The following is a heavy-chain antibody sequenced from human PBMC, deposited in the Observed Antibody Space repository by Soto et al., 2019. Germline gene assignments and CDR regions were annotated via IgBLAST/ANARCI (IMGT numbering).Heavy chain of an antibody. Sequence: LRLSCAASGFTFSSYGMHWVRQAPGKGLEWVAVISYDGSNKYYADSVKGRYTISRDNSKNTLYLQMNSLRAEDTAVYYCAKGPYYYGSGKVYYYGMDVWGQGTTVTVSS. CDR3: AKGPYYYGSGKVYYYGMDV. D-gene: IGHD3-10*01. V-gene: IGHV3-30*18. J-gene: IGHJ6*02. CDR1: GFTFSSYG. CDR2: ISYDGSNK.